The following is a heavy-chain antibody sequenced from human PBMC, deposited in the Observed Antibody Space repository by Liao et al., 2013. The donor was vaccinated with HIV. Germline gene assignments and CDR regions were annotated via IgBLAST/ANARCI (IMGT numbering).Heavy chain of an antibody. J-gene: IGHJ4*02. V-gene: IGHV4-4*07. D-gene: IGHD2-8*01. CDR1: GGSISSYF. Sequence: QVQLQESGPGLVKPSETLSLTCTVSGGSISSYFWSWIRQPAGNGLEWIGRIYISGSTNYNPSLKSRVTMSVDTSKNQFSLKLSSVTAADTAVYYCARDPGATSYFYFDSWGQGTLVTVSS. CDR3: ARDPGATSYFYFDS. CDR2: IYISGST.